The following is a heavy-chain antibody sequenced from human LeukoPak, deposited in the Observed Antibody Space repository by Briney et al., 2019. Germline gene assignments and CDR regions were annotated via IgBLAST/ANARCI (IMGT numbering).Heavy chain of an antibody. CDR1: GYTFTVYY. V-gene: IGHV1-2*02. Sequence: GASVKVSCKASGYTFTVYYMHWVRQAPGQGLEWMGWINPNNGDTNYAQNFQGRGTMTRDTSISTVYMELSRLRSDDTAVYYCARSAYYYDSSGYYDYWGQGTLVTVSS. CDR3: ARSAYYYDSSGYYDY. J-gene: IGHJ4*02. D-gene: IGHD3-22*01. CDR2: INPNNGDT.